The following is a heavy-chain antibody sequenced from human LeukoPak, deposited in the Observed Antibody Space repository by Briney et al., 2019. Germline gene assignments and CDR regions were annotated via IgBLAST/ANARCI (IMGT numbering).Heavy chain of an antibody. CDR2: IYHSGST. Sequence: GSLRLSCAASGFTFSSYSMNWVRQPPGKGLEWIGEIYHSGSTNYNPSLKSRVTISVDKSKNQFSLKLSSVTAADTAVYYCARTDSSGYYYFDYWGQGTLVTVSS. D-gene: IGHD3-22*01. V-gene: IGHV4-4*02. J-gene: IGHJ4*02. CDR1: GFTFSSYSM. CDR3: ARTDSSGYYYFDY.